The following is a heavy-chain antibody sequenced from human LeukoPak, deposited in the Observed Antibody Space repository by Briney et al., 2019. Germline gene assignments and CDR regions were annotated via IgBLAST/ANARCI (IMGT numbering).Heavy chain of an antibody. CDR3: ARVVLVGDATVYYYMDV. CDR1: GGSISSGSYY. D-gene: IGHD2-15*01. V-gene: IGHV4-61*02. J-gene: IGHJ6*03. Sequence: PSQTLSLTCTVSGGSISSGSYYWSWIRQPAGKGLEWIGRIYTSGSTNYNHSLKSRVTISVDTSKNQFSLKLSSVTAADTAVYYCARVVLVGDATVYYYMDVWGKGTTVTISS. CDR2: IYTSGST.